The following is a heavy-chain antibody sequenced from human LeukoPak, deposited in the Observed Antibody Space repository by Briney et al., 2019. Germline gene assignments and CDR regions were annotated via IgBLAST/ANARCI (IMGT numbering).Heavy chain of an antibody. V-gene: IGHV1-2*02. CDR2: INPNSGVT. D-gene: IGHD2/OR15-2a*01. CDR3: TRDHCTTFNCYENTYHGMDV. J-gene: IGHJ6*02. CDR1: GYSFTTYY. Sequence: ASLNVSCKASGYSFTTYYIHWVRRAPGQGLEWMGLINPNSGVTESPQKFQGRVTMTRATSSRIAYMELSSLTSDDTAVYYCTRDHCTTFNCYENTYHGMDVWGQGTTVTVS.